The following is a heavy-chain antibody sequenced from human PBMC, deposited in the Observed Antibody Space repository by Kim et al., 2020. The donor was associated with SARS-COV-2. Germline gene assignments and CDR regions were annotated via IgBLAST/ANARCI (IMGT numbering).Heavy chain of an antibody. D-gene: IGHD3-16*01. J-gene: IGHJ4*02. CDR2: ISGSSKVI. CDR3: ARESSVEGATLNDY. Sequence: GWSLRLSCAASGFTFSAYSMNWVRQAPGKGLEWLSYISGSSKVIYEADSVKGRFTISRDNAKNSLYLQMDSLRDEDTAIYYCARESSVEGATLNDYWGQGTLVTVSS. V-gene: IGHV3-48*02. CDR1: GFTFSAYS.